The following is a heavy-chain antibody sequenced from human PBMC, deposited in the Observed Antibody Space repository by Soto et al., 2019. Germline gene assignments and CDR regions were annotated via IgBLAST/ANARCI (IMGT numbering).Heavy chain of an antibody. CDR1: GFTFSSYG. V-gene: IGHV3-30*18. D-gene: IGHD3-9*01. J-gene: IGHJ6*02. CDR3: AKDGGYFDWNYGMDV. CDR2: ISYDGSNK. Sequence: SLRLSCAASGFTFSSYGMHCVRQAPGKGLEWVAVISYDGSNKYYADSVKGRFTISRDNSKNTMYLQMNSLRAEDTAVYYCAKDGGYFDWNYGMDVWGQGTTVTVSS.